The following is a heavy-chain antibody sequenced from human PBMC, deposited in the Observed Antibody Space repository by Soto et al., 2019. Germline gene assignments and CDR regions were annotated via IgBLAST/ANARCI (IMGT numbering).Heavy chain of an antibody. CDR3: ASDCSSTSCSTAY. CDR2: IIPILGIA. J-gene: IGHJ4*02. Sequence: QVQLVQSGAEVKKPGSSVKVSCKASGGTFSSYTISWVRQAPGQGLEWMGRIIPILGIANYAQKFQGRVTITADKSTSTAYMELSSLRSEDTAVYYCASDCSSTSCSTAYWGQGTLVTVSS. V-gene: IGHV1-69*02. CDR1: GGTFSSYT. D-gene: IGHD2-2*01.